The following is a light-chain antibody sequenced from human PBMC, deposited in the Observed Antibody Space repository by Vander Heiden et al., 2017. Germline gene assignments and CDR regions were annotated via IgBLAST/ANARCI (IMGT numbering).Light chain of an antibody. CDR1: ESVNMW. V-gene: IGKV1-5*03. J-gene: IGKJ1*01. CDR3: QQYRTDWT. Sequence: DIQMTQSPSTLSASVGDTVTITCRASESVNMWLAWYQQQPGKAPNVLIHKATTLKSGVPSRFSGSGFGTEFTLTISSLEPDDSATYYCQQYRTDWTFGQGTKVEI. CDR2: KAT.